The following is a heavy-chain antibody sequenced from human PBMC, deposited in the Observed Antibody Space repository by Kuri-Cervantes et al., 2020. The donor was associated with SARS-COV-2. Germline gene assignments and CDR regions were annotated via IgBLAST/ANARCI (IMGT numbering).Heavy chain of an antibody. V-gene: IGHV3-30*03. J-gene: IGHJ3*02. Sequence: GESLKISCAGSGFTFSSYSMNWVRQAPGKGLEWVAGLSFDGNNDYYTQSVKGRFTISRDNSNNTLFLHMDSLRGGDTAVYYCARERGPDADGFDIWGQGTMVTVSS. D-gene: IGHD3-10*01. CDR3: ARERGPDADGFDI. CDR2: LSFDGNND. CDR1: GFTFSSYS.